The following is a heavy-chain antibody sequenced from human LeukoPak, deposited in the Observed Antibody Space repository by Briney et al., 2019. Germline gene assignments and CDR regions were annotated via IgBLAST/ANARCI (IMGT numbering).Heavy chain of an antibody. CDR2: IYYSGST. D-gene: IGHD3-9*01. Sequence: SETLSLTCTVSGGPISSYYWSWIRQPPGKGLEWIGYIYYSGSTNYNPSLKSRVTISVDTSKNQFSLKLSSVTAADTAVYYCARAFDWLLPNYWGQGTLATVSS. CDR1: GGPISSYY. CDR3: ARAFDWLLPNY. V-gene: IGHV4-59*01. J-gene: IGHJ4*02.